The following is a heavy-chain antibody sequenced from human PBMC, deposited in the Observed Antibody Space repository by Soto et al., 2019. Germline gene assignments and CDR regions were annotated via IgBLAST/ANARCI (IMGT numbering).Heavy chain of an antibody. V-gene: IGHV4-59*01. Sequence: SETLSLTCTVSGDSISTFYWGWMRQSPGKELEWIGYVYYTGSTNYNPSLKSRVTISVDRSKNQFSLKLTSANAADTAVYYCARGRTVRNYADDSSDYFYFFDYWGQGTQVTASS. J-gene: IGHJ4*02. CDR2: VYYTGST. CDR3: ARGRTVRNYADDSSDYFYFFDY. CDR1: GDSISTFY. D-gene: IGHD3-22*01.